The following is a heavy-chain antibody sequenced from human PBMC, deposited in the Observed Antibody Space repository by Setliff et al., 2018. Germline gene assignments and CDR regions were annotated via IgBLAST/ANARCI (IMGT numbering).Heavy chain of an antibody. Sequence: GGSLRLSCATSGFIFSNYAMSWVRQAPGKGLEWVSVIYVGETTEYAASVKDRFTFSRDDFASVAYLQMDSLKTDDTAIYYCARVDDYIWGTFHSMDYWGQGTLVTVSS. D-gene: IGHD3-16*01. CDR1: GFIFSNYA. J-gene: IGHJ4*02. CDR2: IYVGETT. CDR3: ARVDDYIWGTFHSMDY. V-gene: IGHV3-49*04.